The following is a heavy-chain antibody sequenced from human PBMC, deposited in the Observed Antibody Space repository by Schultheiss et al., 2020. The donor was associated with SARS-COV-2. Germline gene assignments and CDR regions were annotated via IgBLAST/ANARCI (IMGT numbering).Heavy chain of an antibody. CDR1: GFTFSSYG. Sequence: GESLKISCAASGFTFSSYGMHWVRQAPGKGLEWVSSISSSSSYIYYADSVKGRFTISRDNAKNSLYLQMNSLRAEDTAVYYCARVPVVPAAQEGFDYWGQGTLVTVSS. J-gene: IGHJ4*02. D-gene: IGHD2-2*01. V-gene: IGHV3-21*01. CDR3: ARVPVVPAAQEGFDY. CDR2: ISSSSSYI.